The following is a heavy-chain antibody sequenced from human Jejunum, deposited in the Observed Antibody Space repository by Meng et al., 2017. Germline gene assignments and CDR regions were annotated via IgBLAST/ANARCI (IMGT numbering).Heavy chain of an antibody. J-gene: IGHJ4*02. Sequence: QVRLQPPGPGLGKPSGTLSLPCAVSGGSITSTKWWSWVRQTPGKGLEWIGEVFHSGTPNYNPSLMSRLTMSVDKSKNQFSLNLTSVTAADTAVYYCASRPVGIRTYYFDCWGQGTLVTVSS. CDR1: GGSITSTKW. D-gene: IGHD2-21*01. V-gene: IGHV4-4*02. CDR3: ASRPVGIRTYYFDC. CDR2: VFHSGTP.